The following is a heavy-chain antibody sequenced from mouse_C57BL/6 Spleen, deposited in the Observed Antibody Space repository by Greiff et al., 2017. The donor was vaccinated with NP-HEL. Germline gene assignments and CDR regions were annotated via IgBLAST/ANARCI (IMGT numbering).Heavy chain of an antibody. V-gene: IGHV5-9*01. D-gene: IGHD2-1*01. J-gene: IGHJ4*01. Sequence: EVQRVESGGGLVKPGGSLKLSCAASGFTFSSYTMSWVRQTPEKRLEWVATISGGGGNTYYPDSVKGRFTISRDNAKNTLYLQMSSLRSEDTALYYCARHGNYRDYYAMDYWGQGTSVTVSS. CDR2: ISGGGGNT. CDR3: ARHGNYRDYYAMDY. CDR1: GFTFSSYT.